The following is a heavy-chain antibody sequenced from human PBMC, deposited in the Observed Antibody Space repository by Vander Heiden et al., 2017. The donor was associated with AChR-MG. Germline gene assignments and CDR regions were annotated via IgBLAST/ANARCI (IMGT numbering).Heavy chain of an antibody. CDR2: ISGSGGST. J-gene: IGHJ4*02. CDR3: AKVDGILRTSQYYFDY. D-gene: IGHD2-2*01. CDR1: GFTFSSYA. Sequence: EVQLLESGGGLVQPGGSLRLSCAASGFTFSSYAMSWVRQAPGKGLEWVSAISGSGGSTYYADSVKGRFTISRDNSKNTLYLQMNSLRAEDTAVYYCAKVDGILRTSQYYFDYWGQGTLVTVSS. V-gene: IGHV3-23*01.